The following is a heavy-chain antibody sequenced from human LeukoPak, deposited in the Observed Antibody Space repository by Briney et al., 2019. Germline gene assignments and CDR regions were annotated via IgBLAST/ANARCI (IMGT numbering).Heavy chain of an antibody. D-gene: IGHD3-10*01. J-gene: IGHJ5*02. CDR1: GGTFSSYA. CDR2: IIPIFGTA. Sequence: VASVKVSCKASGGTFSSYAISWVRQAPGQGLEWMGGIIPIFGTANYAQKFQGRVTITRNTSISTAYMELSSLRSEDTAVYYCARGSKYYYGSGSLSNWFDPWGQGTLVTVSS. V-gene: IGHV1-69*05. CDR3: ARGSKYYYGSGSLSNWFDP.